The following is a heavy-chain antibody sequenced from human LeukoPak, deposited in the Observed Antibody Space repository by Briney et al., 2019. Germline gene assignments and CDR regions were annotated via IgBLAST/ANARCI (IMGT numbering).Heavy chain of an antibody. CDR3: ATTYRSGWNNWFDP. CDR1: GGSISSYY. CDR2: IFYSGTT. Sequence: SETLSLTCTVSGGSISSYYWSWIRQPPGKGLEWIGFIFYSGTTNYNPSLKSRVTISVDTSKNQFSLKLSSVTAADTAVYYCATTYRSGWNNWFDPWGQGTLVTVSS. J-gene: IGHJ5*02. D-gene: IGHD6-19*01. V-gene: IGHV4-59*01.